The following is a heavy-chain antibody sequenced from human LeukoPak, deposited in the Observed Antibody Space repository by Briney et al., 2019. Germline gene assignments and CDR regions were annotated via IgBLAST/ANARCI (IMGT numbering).Heavy chain of an antibody. V-gene: IGHV4-39*01. CDR2: IYYSGST. CDR3: ASSRPYDFWSGYTALAFDI. Sequence: PSETLSLTCTVSGGSIRSSSDYWGWIRQPPGKGLEWIGSIYYSGSTYYNPSLKSRVTISVDTSKNQFSLKLSSVTAADTAVYYGASSRPYDFWSGYTALAFDIWGQGTMVTVSS. J-gene: IGHJ3*02. D-gene: IGHD3-3*01. CDR1: GGSIRSSSDY.